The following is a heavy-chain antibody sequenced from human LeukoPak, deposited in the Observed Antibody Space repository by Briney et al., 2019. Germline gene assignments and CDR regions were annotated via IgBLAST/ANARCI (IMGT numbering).Heavy chain of an antibody. J-gene: IGHJ4*02. Sequence: GASVKVSCKASGYTFTTYEIHWVRQAPGQGLEWMGWMNPNSGNTAYVQKFQGRVTMTRTTSINTAYMELSGLRSADTVVYYCARGASRSFDYWGQGTLVTVSS. CDR3: ARGASRSFDY. CDR1: GYTFTTYE. CDR2: MNPNSGNT. V-gene: IGHV1-8*02.